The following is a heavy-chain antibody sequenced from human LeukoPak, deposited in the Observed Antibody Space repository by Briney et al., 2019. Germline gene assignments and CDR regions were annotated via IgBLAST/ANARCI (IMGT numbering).Heavy chain of an antibody. CDR2: IRYDGSNK. D-gene: IGHD5-12*01. J-gene: IGHJ4*02. V-gene: IGHV3-30*02. CDR3: ARGPSGYHNT. Sequence: GGSLRLSCAASGFTFSRYGMHWVGQARGKGVEGVGFIRYDGSNKYYADSVKGRFTISRHNSNNTLYLQMNSLRAEDTAVYYCARGPSGYHNTGGQGTLVTVSP. CDR1: GFTFSRYG.